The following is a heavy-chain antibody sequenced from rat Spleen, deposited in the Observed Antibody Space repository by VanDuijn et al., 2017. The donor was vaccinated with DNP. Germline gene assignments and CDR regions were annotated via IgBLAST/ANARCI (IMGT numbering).Heavy chain of an antibody. CDR1: GFTFSNYG. D-gene: IGHD4-3*01. V-gene: IGHV5-19*01. CDR3: ARWYNSGYYFDY. CDR2: ISPSGGST. Sequence: EVQLVESGGGLVQPGRSLKLSCAASGFTFSNYGMHWIRQAPTKGLEWVASISPSGGSTYYRDSVKGRFTIYRDNAKSTLYLQMNSLRSEDMATYYCARWYNSGYYFDYWGQGVMVTVSS. J-gene: IGHJ2*01.